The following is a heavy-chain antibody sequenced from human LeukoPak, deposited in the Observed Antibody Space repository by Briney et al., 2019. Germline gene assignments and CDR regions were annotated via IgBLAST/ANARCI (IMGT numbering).Heavy chain of an antibody. Sequence: GGSLRLSCAASGFTFSSYGMHWVRQAPGKGLEWVAVISYDGSNKYYADSVKGRFTISRDNSKNTLYLQMNSLRAEDTAVYYCAKGRYYYDSSGLDAFDIWGQGTMVTVSS. CDR3: AKGRYYYDSSGLDAFDI. CDR2: ISYDGSNK. CDR1: GFTFSSYG. J-gene: IGHJ3*02. V-gene: IGHV3-30*18. D-gene: IGHD3-22*01.